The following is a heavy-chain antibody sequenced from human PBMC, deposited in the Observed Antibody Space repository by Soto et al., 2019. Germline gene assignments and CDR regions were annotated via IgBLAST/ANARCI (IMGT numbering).Heavy chain of an antibody. CDR2: IYHTGNT. Sequence: QLQLQESGSGLVEPSQTLSLTCAVSGSSISSGGYSWSWIRQPPGKGLEWIGYIYHTGNTYYNPSLESRVTISVDRSKNQLSLELTSVTAADTAVYYCARFRGAAVLDFWGQGTLVTVSS. CDR1: GSSISSGGYS. V-gene: IGHV4-30-2*01. D-gene: IGHD2-15*01. CDR3: ARFRGAAVLDF. J-gene: IGHJ4*02.